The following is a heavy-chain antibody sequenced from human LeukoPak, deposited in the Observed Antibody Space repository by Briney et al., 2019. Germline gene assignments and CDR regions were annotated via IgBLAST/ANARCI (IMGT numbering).Heavy chain of an antibody. D-gene: IGHD5-24*01. J-gene: IGHJ4*02. V-gene: IGHV4-34*01. Sequence: SETLSLSCAVHGGSFSGFYWTWMRQPPGKGPEWIGEVNHSRGTNYNPSLKSRVTISEDTSKNQFSLNLTSVTAADTAVYYCARGLGEGYPDSRGQGTLVTVSS. CDR1: GGSFSGFY. CDR2: VNHSRGT. CDR3: ARGLGEGYPDS.